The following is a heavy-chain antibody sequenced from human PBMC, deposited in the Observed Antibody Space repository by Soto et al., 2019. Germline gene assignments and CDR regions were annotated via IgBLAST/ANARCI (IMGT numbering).Heavy chain of an antibody. D-gene: IGHD2-15*01. Sequence: EVQLVESGGISIQPGGSLTLSCEVSGFLFSGYAMTWVRQAPGKGLEWVSSITGGGDNIKYADSVRGRFTLSRVKSKNTLSLHMNILKDEDTAVYFCARSHVVVVAAALDSWGQGTLVTVSS. CDR2: ITGGGDNI. CDR1: GFLFSGYA. J-gene: IGHJ4*02. CDR3: ARSHVVVVAAALDS. V-gene: IGHV3-23*04.